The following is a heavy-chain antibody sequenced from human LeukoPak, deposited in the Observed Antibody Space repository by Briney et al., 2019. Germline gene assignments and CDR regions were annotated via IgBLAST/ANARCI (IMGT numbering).Heavy chain of an antibody. CDR2: ISYDGGNK. V-gene: IGHV3-30-3*01. CDR3: ANQAPRYSSSWRDAFDI. Sequence: GGSLRLSCAASGFTFSSYTMHWVRQAPGKGLEWVALISYDGGNKYYADSVKGRFTISRDNSKSTLYLQMNSLRAEDTAVYYCANQAPRYSSSWRDAFDIWGQGTMVTVSS. CDR1: GFTFSSYT. J-gene: IGHJ3*02. D-gene: IGHD6-13*01.